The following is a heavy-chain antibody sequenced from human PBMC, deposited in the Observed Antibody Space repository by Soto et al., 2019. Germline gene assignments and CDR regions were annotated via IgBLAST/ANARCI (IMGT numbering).Heavy chain of an antibody. CDR3: AKDPHYSGSGVYRPWFDP. J-gene: IGHJ5*02. D-gene: IGHD3-10*01. CDR1: GFTFNNYA. Sequence: GGSLRLSCAASGFTFNNYAMSWVRQAPGKGLEWVSGISVSGNNTYYANSVKGRFTISRDNSKDTLFLQMNSLRVEDTALYYCAKDPHYSGSGVYRPWFDPWGQGTLVTVYS. CDR2: ISVSGNNT. V-gene: IGHV3-23*01.